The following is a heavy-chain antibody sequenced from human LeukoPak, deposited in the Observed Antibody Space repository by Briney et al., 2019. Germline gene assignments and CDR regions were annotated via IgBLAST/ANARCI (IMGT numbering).Heavy chain of an antibody. CDR1: GFTFSSYV. D-gene: IGHD6-13*01. Sequence: PGGSLRLSCAASGFTFSSYVMHWVRQAPGKGLEWVAVISYDGSNKYYADSVKGRFTISRDNSKNTLYLQMNSLRAEDTAVYYCAKDSRWQQLNGLIDYWGQGTLVTVSS. CDR3: AKDSRWQQLNGLIDY. CDR2: ISYDGSNK. J-gene: IGHJ4*02. V-gene: IGHV3-30*18.